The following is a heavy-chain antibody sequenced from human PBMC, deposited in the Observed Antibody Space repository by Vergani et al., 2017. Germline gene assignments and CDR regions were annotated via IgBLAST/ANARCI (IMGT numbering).Heavy chain of an antibody. D-gene: IGHD6-19*01. CDR3: AGHSTVEWLVKLGWIDP. CDR1: CASIRSSNYY. Sequence: QLQLQESGPGLVKPSATLSLTCSVSCASIRSSNYYWGWIRQPPGKGLEWIASIYYSGSTYYNPSLKSRVTISVDTSKNQFFLKLSSVTAADTAVYFCAGHSTVEWLVKLGWIDPWGQGILVTVSS. V-gene: IGHV4-39*01. CDR2: IYYSGST. J-gene: IGHJ5*02.